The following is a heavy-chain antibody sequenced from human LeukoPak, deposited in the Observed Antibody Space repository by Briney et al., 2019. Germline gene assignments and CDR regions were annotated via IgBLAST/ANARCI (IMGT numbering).Heavy chain of an antibody. V-gene: IGHV4-31*03. CDR3: ATDLLFCTITTCGRYSYFGL. J-gene: IGHJ2*01. Sequence: SETLSLTCTVSVGSLSSGGYYWSWVRQYPGKGLEWIGNIYYSENAYYNPSLKSRVSMSLDTSKNQFSLRLSSVTAADTAVYYCATDLLFCTITTCGRYSYFGLWGRGTLVTVSS. CDR2: IYYSENA. D-gene: IGHD2-2*01. CDR1: VGSLSSGGYY.